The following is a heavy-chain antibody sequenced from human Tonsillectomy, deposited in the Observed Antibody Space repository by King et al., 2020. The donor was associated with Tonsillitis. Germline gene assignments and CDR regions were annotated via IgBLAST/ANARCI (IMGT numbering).Heavy chain of an antibody. J-gene: IGHJ4*02. CDR1: GFTFSSYW. V-gene: IGHV3-74*01. CDR2: IKSDGSST. Sequence: VQLVESGGGLVQPGGSLRLSCAASGFTFSSYWMHWARPAPGKGLVWVSRIKSDGSSTSYADSVKGRFTISRDNAKNTLYLQMNSLRAADTAVYYCAALTTTPPVVPAPSGYFDYWGQGTLVTVSS. D-gene: IGHD2-2*01. CDR3: AALTTTPPVVPAPSGYFDY.